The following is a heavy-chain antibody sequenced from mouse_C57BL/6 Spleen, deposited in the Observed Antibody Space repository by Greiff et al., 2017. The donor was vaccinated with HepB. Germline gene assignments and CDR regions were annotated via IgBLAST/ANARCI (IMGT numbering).Heavy chain of an antibody. CDR1: GFTFSSYA. CDR3: TRDKGAYYYGSSSSFAY. Sequence: EVQVVESGEGLVKPGGSLKLSCAASGFTFSSYAMSWVRQTPEKRLEWVAYISSGGDYIYYADTVKGRFTISRDNARNTLYLQMSSLKSEDTAMYYCTRDKGAYYYGSSSSFAYWGQGTLVTVSA. J-gene: IGHJ3*01. CDR2: ISSGGDYI. V-gene: IGHV5-9-1*02. D-gene: IGHD1-1*01.